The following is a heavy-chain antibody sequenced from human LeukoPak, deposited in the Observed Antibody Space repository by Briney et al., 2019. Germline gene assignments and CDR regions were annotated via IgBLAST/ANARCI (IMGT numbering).Heavy chain of an antibody. D-gene: IGHD1-26*01. J-gene: IGHJ4*02. CDR1: GYTFTSYG. V-gene: IGHV1-18*01. CDR3: ARVLEEYSGSFPFDY. CDR2: ISAYNGNT. Sequence: ASVKVSCKASGYTFTSYGISWVRQAPGQGLEWMGWISAYNGNTNYAQKFQGRVTMARDTSISTAYMELSRLRSDDTAVYYCARVLEEYSGSFPFDYWGQGTLVTVSS.